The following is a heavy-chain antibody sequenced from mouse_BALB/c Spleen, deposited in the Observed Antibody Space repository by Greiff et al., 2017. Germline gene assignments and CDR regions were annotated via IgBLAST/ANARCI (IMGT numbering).Heavy chain of an antibody. CDR2: INPSTGYT. CDR1: GYTFTSYW. Sequence: QVQLQQSGAELAKPGASVKMSCKASGYTFTSYWMHWVKQRPGQSLEWIGYINPSTGYTEYNQKFKDKATLTADKSSSTAYMQLSSLTSEDSAVYYCASFTTAFAYWGQGTLVTVSA. V-gene: IGHV1-7*01. J-gene: IGHJ3*01. D-gene: IGHD1-2*01. CDR3: ASFTTAFAY.